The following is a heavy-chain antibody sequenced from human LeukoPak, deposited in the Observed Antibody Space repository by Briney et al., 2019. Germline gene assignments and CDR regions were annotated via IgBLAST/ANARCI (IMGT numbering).Heavy chain of an antibody. CDR2: ISWNTGNI. Sequence: GGSLRLSCAASGFTLDDYGMHWVRQAPGKGLEWVSSISWNTGNIGYADSVRGRFTISRDNAKNFLYLQMNSLRTEDTALYYCAKGSFGVVIINILDYWGQGTLVTVSS. CDR3: AKGSFGVVIINILDY. V-gene: IGHV3-9*01. D-gene: IGHD3-3*01. J-gene: IGHJ4*02. CDR1: GFTLDDYG.